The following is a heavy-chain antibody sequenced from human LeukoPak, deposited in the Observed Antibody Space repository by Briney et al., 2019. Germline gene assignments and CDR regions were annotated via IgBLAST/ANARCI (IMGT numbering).Heavy chain of an antibody. V-gene: IGHV3-21*01. J-gene: IGHJ4*02. D-gene: IGHD5-24*01. CDR2: ISSSSSYI. CDR1: GFTFIIYS. CDR3: AIIVEMVTIVDY. Sequence: AGGSLRLSCAASGFTFIIYSMNWVRQAPGKGLEWVSSISSSSSYIYYADSVKGRFTISRDNAKNSLYLQMNSLRAEDTAVYYCAIIVEMVTIVDYWGQGTLVTVSS.